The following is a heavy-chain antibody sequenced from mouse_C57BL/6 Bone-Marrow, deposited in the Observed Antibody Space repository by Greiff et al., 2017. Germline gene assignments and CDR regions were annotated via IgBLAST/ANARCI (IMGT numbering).Heavy chain of an antibody. CDR3: FRDGYYELSWFAY. Sequence: EVKLMESGAELVRPGASVKLSCTASGFNIKDDYMHWVKQRPEQGLEWIGWIDPENGDTESASKFQGKAPITADTSSNTAYLQLSSLTSEDADIYYCFRDGYYELSWFAYWGQGTLVTVSA. CDR1: GFNIKDDY. V-gene: IGHV14-4*01. J-gene: IGHJ3*01. D-gene: IGHD2-3*01. CDR2: IDPENGDT.